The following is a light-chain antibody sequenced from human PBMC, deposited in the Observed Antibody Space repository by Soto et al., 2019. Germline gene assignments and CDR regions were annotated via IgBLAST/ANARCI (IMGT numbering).Light chain of an antibody. CDR1: QSVGSGF. J-gene: IGKJ1*01. CDR3: HQYDSWT. CDR2: GAS. Sequence: EIVLTQSPGTLSLSAGERPARSCRASQSVGSGFLAWFQHPPGQAPRLLIYGASSRATGIPDRFSGSGSGTDFTLTISRLEPEDFAVYYCHQYDSWTFGQGTKVDIK. V-gene: IGKV3-20*01.